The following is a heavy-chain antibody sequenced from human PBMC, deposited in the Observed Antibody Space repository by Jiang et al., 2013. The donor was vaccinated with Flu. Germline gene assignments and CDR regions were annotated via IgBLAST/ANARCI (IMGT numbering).Heavy chain of an antibody. CDR1: GYTFTSYP. Sequence: GAEVKKPGASVKISCKASGYTFTSYPMHWVRQAPGQRLEWMGWINTGIASRKYSQKFQGRVTITTDTSASTAYMELSSLRSDDTAVYYCARTFIARHGTAYAFDIWGQGTMVTVSS. D-gene: IGHD6-13*01. J-gene: IGHJ3*02. CDR3: ARTFIARHGTAYAFDI. V-gene: IGHV1-3*04. CDR2: INTGIASR.